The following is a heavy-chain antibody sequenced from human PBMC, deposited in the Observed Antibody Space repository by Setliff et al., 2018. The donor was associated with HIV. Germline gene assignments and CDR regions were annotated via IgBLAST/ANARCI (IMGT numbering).Heavy chain of an antibody. D-gene: IGHD3-10*01. CDR3: ARETYYGSGSYLPTEYYYYYMDV. Sequence: ASVKVSCKASGYTFTKSIIHWVRQAPGQGLEWMGWINSNNGGTKYAQNFQGRVTMTRDTSITTAYMELSRLISDDTAVYYCARETYYGSGSYLPTEYYYYYMDVWGKGTTVTVSS. V-gene: IGHV1-2*02. CDR2: INSNNGGT. J-gene: IGHJ6*03. CDR1: GYTFTKSI.